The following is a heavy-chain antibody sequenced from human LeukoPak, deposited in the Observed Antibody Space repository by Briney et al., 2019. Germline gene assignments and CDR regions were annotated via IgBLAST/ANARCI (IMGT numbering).Heavy chain of an antibody. CDR2: INPSGGST. CDR3: ARELLVVVPAAISDAFDI. J-gene: IGHJ3*02. D-gene: IGHD2-2*01. CDR1: GYTFTSYY. Sequence: ASVKVSCKASGYTFTSYYMHWVLQAPGQGLEWMGIINPSGGSTSYAQKSQGRVTMTRDTSTSTVYMELSSLRSEDTAVYYCARELLVVVPAAISDAFDIWGQGTMVTVSS. V-gene: IGHV1-46*01.